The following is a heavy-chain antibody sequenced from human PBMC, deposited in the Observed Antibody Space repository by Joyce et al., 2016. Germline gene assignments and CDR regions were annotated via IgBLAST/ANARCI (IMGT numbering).Heavy chain of an antibody. V-gene: IGHV3-21*01. CDR3: ARGGISYYYAMDV. J-gene: IGHJ6*02. CDR2: ISATSYYI. D-gene: IGHD3-16*01. Sequence: QLVESGGGVVKAGGSLRLSCDGSGSTFSGSSMSWFRQAPGKGLEWVAAISATSYYIFHSETVRGRFTVSRDNAKKTLYLQMNSLRAEDSAVFYCARGGISYYYAMDVWGQGTTVTVSS. CDR1: GSTFSGSS.